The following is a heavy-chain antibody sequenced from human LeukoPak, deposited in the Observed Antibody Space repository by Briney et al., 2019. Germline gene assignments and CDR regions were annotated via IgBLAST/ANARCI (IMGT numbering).Heavy chain of an antibody. Sequence: SETLSLTCTVSGGSISSYYWSWIRQHPGKGLEWIGYIYYSGSTYYNPSLKSRVTISVDTSKNQLSLKLSSVTAADTAVYYCARERSHCGGDCFGLDAFDIWGQGTMVTVSS. CDR2: IYYSGST. D-gene: IGHD2-21*02. CDR1: GGSISSYY. J-gene: IGHJ3*02. V-gene: IGHV4-59*06. CDR3: ARERSHCGGDCFGLDAFDI.